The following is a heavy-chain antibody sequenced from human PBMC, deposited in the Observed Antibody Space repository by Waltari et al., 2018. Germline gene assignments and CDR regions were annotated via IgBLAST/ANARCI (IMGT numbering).Heavy chain of an antibody. CDR1: GFPFSDLY. V-gene: IGHV3-72*01. CDR3: VSGGSGSFDY. Sequence: LLGSGGGLVHLGGSSGLPCAASGFPFSDLYMVWVRQAPGKGLEGVGRTQTKAHSYNKEYAASVKGRFTISRDDSKNSIYLQMNSLKTEDTAVYYCVSGGSGSFDYWGQGTLVTVSS. CDR2: TQTKAHSYNK. D-gene: IGHD3-16*01. J-gene: IGHJ4*02.